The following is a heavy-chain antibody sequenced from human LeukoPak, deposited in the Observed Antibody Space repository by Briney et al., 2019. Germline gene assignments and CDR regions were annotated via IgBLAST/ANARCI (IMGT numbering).Heavy chain of an antibody. Sequence: SETLSLTCTVSGGSISSSSYYRGWIRQPPGKGLEWIGSIYYSGSMYYNPSLKSRVTISVDTAKNQFSLKLSSVAAADTAVYYCARSTAYADYGDYVIWFDPWGQGTLVIVSS. J-gene: IGHJ5*02. CDR1: GGSISSSSYY. CDR2: IYYSGSM. CDR3: ARSTAYADYGDYVIWFDP. D-gene: IGHD4-17*01. V-gene: IGHV4-39*01.